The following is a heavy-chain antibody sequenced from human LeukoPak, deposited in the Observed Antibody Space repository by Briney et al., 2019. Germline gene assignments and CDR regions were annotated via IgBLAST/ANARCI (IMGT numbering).Heavy chain of an antibody. J-gene: IGHJ6*02. CDR3: TRGPTQQWVYYGMDV. CDR2: IRSKGYGGTT. CDR1: GFTFGDHA. D-gene: IGHD5-18*01. Sequence: GGSLRLSCTTSGFTFGDHAMSWVRQAPGKGLEWVGLIRSKGYGGTTEYAASVKGRFAISRDDSKSIAYLQMNSLKTEDTAVYYCTRGPTQQWVYYGMDVWGQGTTVIVSS. V-gene: IGHV3-49*04.